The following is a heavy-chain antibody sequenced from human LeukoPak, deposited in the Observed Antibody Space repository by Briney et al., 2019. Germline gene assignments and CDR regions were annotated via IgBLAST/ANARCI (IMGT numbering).Heavy chain of an antibody. Sequence: SETLSLTCAVSGYSISSGYYWGWIRQPPGKGLEWIGSIYYSGSTYYNPSLKSRVTISVDTSKNQFSLKLSSVTAADTAVYYCARQGDYDFWSGYYRRYFDYWGQGTLVTVSS. J-gene: IGHJ4*02. CDR3: ARQGDYDFWSGYYRRYFDY. CDR2: IYYSGST. V-gene: IGHV4-38-2*01. D-gene: IGHD3-3*01. CDR1: GYSISSGYY.